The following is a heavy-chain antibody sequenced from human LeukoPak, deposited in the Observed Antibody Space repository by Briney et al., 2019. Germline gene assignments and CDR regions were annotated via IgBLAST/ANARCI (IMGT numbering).Heavy chain of an antibody. V-gene: IGHV4-38-2*02. Sequence: SETLSLTCTVSGYSISSGYYWAWIRQPPGKGLEWIGEIYHSGSTNYNPSLKSRVTISVDKSKNQFSLKLSSVTAADTAVYYCARAMDSWVGLTFDYWGQGTLVTVSS. CDR2: IYHSGST. CDR3: ARAMDSWVGLTFDY. D-gene: IGHD3-10*01. J-gene: IGHJ4*02. CDR1: GYSISSGYY.